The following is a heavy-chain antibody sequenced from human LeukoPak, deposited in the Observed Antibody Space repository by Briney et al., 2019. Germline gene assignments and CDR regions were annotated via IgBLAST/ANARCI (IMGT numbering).Heavy chain of an antibody. CDR3: ARGGNYYYYYGMDV. CDR2: MNPNSGNT. D-gene: IGHD1-14*01. Sequence: ASVKVSCKASGYTFTSYDINWVRQATGQGLERMGWMNPNSGNTGYAQKFQGRVTMTRNTSISTAYMELSSLRSEDTAVYYCARGGNYYYYYGMDVWGQGTTVTVSS. V-gene: IGHV1-8*01. J-gene: IGHJ6*02. CDR1: GYTFTSYD.